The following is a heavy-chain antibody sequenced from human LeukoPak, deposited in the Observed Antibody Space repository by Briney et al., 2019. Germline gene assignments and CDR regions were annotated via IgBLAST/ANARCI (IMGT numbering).Heavy chain of an antibody. CDR2: IRYDGSNK. Sequence: AGGSLRLSCAASGFTFSSYGMHWVRQAPGKGLEWVAFIRYDGSNKYYADSVKGRFTISRDNSKNTLYLQMNSLRAEDTAVYYCAKDSECSSTSCCTFDYWGPGTLVTVSS. V-gene: IGHV3-30*02. J-gene: IGHJ4*02. D-gene: IGHD2-2*02. CDR1: GFTFSSYG. CDR3: AKDSECSSTSCCTFDY.